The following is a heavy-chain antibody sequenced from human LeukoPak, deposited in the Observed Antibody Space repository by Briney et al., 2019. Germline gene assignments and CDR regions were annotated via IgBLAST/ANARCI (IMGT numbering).Heavy chain of an antibody. V-gene: IGHV3-7*03. CDR2: IKQDGSEK. CDR3: ARLRTFDY. J-gene: IGHJ4*02. CDR1: GVTSSNYW. D-gene: IGHD1-14*01. Sequence: GALRLSCAASGVTSSNYWMSWVRQAPEKGLEWWANIKQDGSEKYYVGSVKGRFTISRDNADNSLYLKMNSLRAEDTDVYYCARLRTFDYWGQGTLVTVSS.